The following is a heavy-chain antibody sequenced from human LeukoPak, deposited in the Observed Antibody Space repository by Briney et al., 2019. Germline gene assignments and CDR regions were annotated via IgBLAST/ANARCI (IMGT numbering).Heavy chain of an antibody. D-gene: IGHD3-22*01. CDR2: INVRSNYV. CDR3: ARAEGRIAMIVVVIDAFDI. Sequence: GGSLRLSCAASGFTFSSYDMSWVRQAPRKGLEWVSSINVRSNYVYYADSVKGRFTISRDNAKNSLFLQMNSLRAEDTAVYYCARAEGRIAMIVVVIDAFDIWGQGTMVTVSS. CDR1: GFTFSSYD. V-gene: IGHV3-21*01. J-gene: IGHJ3*02.